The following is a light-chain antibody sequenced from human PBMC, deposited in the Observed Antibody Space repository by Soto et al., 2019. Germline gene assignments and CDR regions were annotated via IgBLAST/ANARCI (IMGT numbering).Light chain of an antibody. CDR2: WAY. CDR1: QSVLYSSNNKNC. CDR3: QQYCVRPWT. Sequence: DIVMTQSPDSLAVSLGERATINCESSQSVLYSSNNKNCLAWYQQKPGQPPKLLIYWAYIRESGVPDRFSGGGSGTDFTLSISGLQAEDVAVYYCQQYCVRPWTFGHGTKVEIK. J-gene: IGKJ1*01. V-gene: IGKV4-1*01.